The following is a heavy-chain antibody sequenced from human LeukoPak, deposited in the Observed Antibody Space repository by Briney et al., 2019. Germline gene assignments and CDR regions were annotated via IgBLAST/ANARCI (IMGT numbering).Heavy chain of an antibody. V-gene: IGHV3-48*02. CDR3: ARDCLGGSCNYRSYVDY. Sequence: GGSLRLSCSASGFTFSSYSKKWFRQAPGKGLEWVSYISSSSSTIYYADSVKGRFSISRDNAKKSLYLQMNSLRDEDTAVYYCARDCLGGSCNYRSYVDYWGQGTLVTVSS. J-gene: IGHJ4*02. D-gene: IGHD2-15*01. CDR2: ISSSSSTI. CDR1: GFTFSSYS.